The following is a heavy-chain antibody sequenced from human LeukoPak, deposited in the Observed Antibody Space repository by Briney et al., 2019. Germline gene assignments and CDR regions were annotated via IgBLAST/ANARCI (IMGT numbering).Heavy chain of an antibody. Sequence: PGGSLRLSCAASGFTFSNFWIHWVRQAPGKGLVWVSRINIDGSSTNYAGSVKGRFTISRDNAKNTVSLQMNGLRVEDTAVYYCARVRTTYYYDTTGYSFDHWGQGTLVTVSS. D-gene: IGHD3-22*01. CDR1: GFTFSNFW. J-gene: IGHJ4*02. CDR3: ARVRTTYYYDTTGYSFDH. CDR2: INIDGSST. V-gene: IGHV3-74*01.